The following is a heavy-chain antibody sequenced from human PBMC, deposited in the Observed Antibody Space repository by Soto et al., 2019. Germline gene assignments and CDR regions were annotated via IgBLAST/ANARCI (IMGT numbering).Heavy chain of an antibody. CDR2: ISYDGSNK. CDR1: GFTFSSYA. D-gene: IGHD5-18*01. Sequence: SLRLSCAASGFTFSSYAMHWVRQAPGKGLEWVAVISYDGSNKYYADSVKGRFTISRDNSKNTLYLQMNSLRAEDTAVYYCARAQVDTAMVPGFDPWGQGTLVTVSS. V-gene: IGHV3-30-3*01. CDR3: ARAQVDTAMVPGFDP. J-gene: IGHJ5*02.